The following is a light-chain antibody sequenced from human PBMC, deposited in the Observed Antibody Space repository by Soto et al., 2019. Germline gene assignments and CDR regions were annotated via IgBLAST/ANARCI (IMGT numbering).Light chain of an antibody. Sequence: QSALTQPPSVSGSPGQSVTISCTGTSSDVGGYNRVSWYQQPPGTAPKLMIYEVSNRPSGVPDRFSGSKSGNTASLTISGLQAEDEADYYCSSFTNTNTRVFGGGTKVTV. J-gene: IGLJ3*02. CDR2: EVS. CDR3: SSFTNTNTRV. V-gene: IGLV2-18*02. CDR1: SSDVGGYNR.